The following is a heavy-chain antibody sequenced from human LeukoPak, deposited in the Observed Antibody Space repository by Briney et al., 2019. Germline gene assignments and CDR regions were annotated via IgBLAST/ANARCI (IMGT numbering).Heavy chain of an antibody. Sequence: SETLSLICTVSGASISSGTYYWGWIRQPPGKGLEWIGSMYYSGTTYYNPSLKSRVTMSVDTSKNQFSLKLTSVTAADTGVYYCARDPTSASWPSWGQGTLVTVSS. CDR1: GASISSGTYY. J-gene: IGHJ5*02. CDR3: ARDPTSASWPS. D-gene: IGHD1-1*01. CDR2: MYYSGTT. V-gene: IGHV4-39*07.